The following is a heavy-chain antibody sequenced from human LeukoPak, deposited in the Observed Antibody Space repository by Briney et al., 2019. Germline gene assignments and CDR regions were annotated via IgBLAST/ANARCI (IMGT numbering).Heavy chain of an antibody. V-gene: IGHV1-69*13. CDR2: IIPIFGTA. Sequence: SVKVSCKASGSTFSSYAISWVRQAPGQGLEWMGGIIPIFGTANYAQKFQGRVTITADESTSTAYMELSSLRSEDTAVYYCARGPSERYCSSTSCYAGLDYWGQGTLVTVSS. D-gene: IGHD2-2*01. CDR1: GSTFSSYA. J-gene: IGHJ4*02. CDR3: ARGPSERYCSSTSCYAGLDY.